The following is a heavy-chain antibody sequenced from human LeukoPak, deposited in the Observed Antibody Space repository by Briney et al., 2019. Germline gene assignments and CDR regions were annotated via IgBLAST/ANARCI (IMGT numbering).Heavy chain of an antibody. J-gene: IGHJ3*02. CDR3: ARALPWTPGYSSSWYEEGAFDI. Sequence: GASVKVSCKASGYTFTSYGISWVRQAPGQGLEWMGWISAYNGNTNYAQKLQGRVTMTTDTSTSTAYMELRSLRSDDTAVYYCARALPWTPGYSSSWYEEGAFDIWGQGTMVTVSS. CDR2: ISAYNGNT. D-gene: IGHD6-13*01. V-gene: IGHV1-18*01. CDR1: GYTFTSYG.